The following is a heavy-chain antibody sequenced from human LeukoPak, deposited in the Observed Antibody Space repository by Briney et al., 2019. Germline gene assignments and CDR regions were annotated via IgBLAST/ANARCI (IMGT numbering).Heavy chain of an antibody. D-gene: IGHD6-19*01. CDR3: ARVLGSGFTRYYYYMDV. V-gene: IGHV4-59*01. CDR2: IYYSGST. Sequence: PSETLSLTCTVSGGSISSYYWSWIRQPPGKGLEWIGYIYYSGSTNYNPSLKSRVTISVDTSKNQFSLELSSVTAADTAVYYCARVLGSGFTRYYYYMDVWGKGTTVTISS. CDR1: GGSISSYY. J-gene: IGHJ6*03.